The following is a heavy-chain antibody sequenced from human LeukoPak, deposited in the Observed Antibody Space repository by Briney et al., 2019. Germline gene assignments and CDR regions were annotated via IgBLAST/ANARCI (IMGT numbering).Heavy chain of an antibody. V-gene: IGHV1-46*01. D-gene: IGHD1-26*01. Sequence: ASVKVSCRTSGYTFTSWHMHWVRQAPGQGLEWMGMINPSGDGTNYAQNFQGRVTMTRDTSTSTVYMELSSLRSEDTAVYYCARGGDGYKPYSGSYSVPKKDNWFDPWGQGTLVTVSS. J-gene: IGHJ5*02. CDR1: GYTFTSWH. CDR3: ARGGDGYKPYSGSYSVPKKDNWFDP. CDR2: INPSGDGT.